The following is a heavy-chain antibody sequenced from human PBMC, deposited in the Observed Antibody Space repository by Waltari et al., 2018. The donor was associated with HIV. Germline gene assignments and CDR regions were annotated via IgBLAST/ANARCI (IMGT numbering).Heavy chain of an antibody. CDR1: GGSISSGTYY. Sequence: QVQLQESGPGLVKPSQTLSLTCTVSGGSISSGTYYWTWTRQPAGKGLEWIGRIDTTGTTNYNPSLKSRVTISVDTSNNQFSLKLTSVTVADTALYYCAREGCSGGSCYRYYYYYYGLDVWGQGTTVTVSS. CDR2: IDTTGTT. V-gene: IGHV4-61*02. J-gene: IGHJ6*02. CDR3: AREGCSGGSCYRYYYYYYGLDV. D-gene: IGHD2-15*01.